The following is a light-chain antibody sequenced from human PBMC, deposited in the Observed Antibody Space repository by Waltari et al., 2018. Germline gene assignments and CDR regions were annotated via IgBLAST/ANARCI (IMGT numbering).Light chain of an antibody. Sequence: QSALTQPPSASGSPGQSVTIPCPGTSRYLGGYNYVPWYQQHPGKAPKLMIPEVNQRPSGVPDRFSGSKSGNTASLTVSGLQAEDEADYYCSSYADSNIVVFGGGTKLTVL. V-gene: IGLV2-8*01. J-gene: IGLJ2*01. CDR2: EVN. CDR3: SSYADSNIVV. CDR1: SRYLGGYNY.